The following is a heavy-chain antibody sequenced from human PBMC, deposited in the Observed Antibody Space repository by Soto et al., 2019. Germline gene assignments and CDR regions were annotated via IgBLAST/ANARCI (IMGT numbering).Heavy chain of an antibody. CDR1: GYSFTSYW. CDR3: ARYIGSSSECMDV. D-gene: IGHD6-6*01. CDR2: IYPGDSDT. V-gene: IGHV5-51*01. Sequence: PGESLKISCKGSGYSFTSYWIGWVRQMPGKGLEWMGIIYPGDSDTRYSPSFQGQVTISADKSISTAYLQWSSLKASDIAMYYCARYIGSSSECMDVWGQGTTVTVSS. J-gene: IGHJ6*02.